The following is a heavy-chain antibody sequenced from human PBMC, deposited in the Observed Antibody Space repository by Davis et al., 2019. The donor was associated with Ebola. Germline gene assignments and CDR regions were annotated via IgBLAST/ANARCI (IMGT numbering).Heavy chain of an antibody. Sequence: PGGSLRLSCTASGFTFSISWMHWVRQAPGERLVWVSRISGDGSSTHYADSVKGRFTISRDNAKNTLYLQMSSLRAEDTAVYYRARERCSGSVCLRAFDIWGQGTMVTVSS. CDR3: ARERCSGSVCLRAFDI. CDR2: ISGDGSST. J-gene: IGHJ3*02. V-gene: IGHV3-74*01. D-gene: IGHD2-15*01. CDR1: GFTFSISW.